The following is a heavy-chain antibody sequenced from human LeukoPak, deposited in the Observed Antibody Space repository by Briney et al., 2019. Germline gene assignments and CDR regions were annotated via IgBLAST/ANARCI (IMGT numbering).Heavy chain of an antibody. CDR1: GGSISSYY. Sequence: PSETLSLTCTVSGGSISSYYWSWIRRPPGKGLDLIGYIYYSGSTNYDPSLKSRVTISVDTSKNQFSLKLSSVTAADTAVYYCAREIHHGCSSTSCGYYYYMDVWGKGTTVTVSS. V-gene: IGHV4-59*01. D-gene: IGHD2-2*01. CDR3: AREIHHGCSSTSCGYYYYMDV. J-gene: IGHJ6*03. CDR2: IYYSGST.